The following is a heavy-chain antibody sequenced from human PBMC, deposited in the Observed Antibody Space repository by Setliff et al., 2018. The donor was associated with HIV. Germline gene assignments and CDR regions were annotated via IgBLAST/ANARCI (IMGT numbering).Heavy chain of an antibody. V-gene: IGHV4-39*01. J-gene: IGHJ5*02. CDR2: IYYSGST. CDR1: GGSISSSSYY. D-gene: IGHD4-17*01. CDR3: ARVGTTVTTRETYKWFDP. Sequence: SETLSLTCTVSGGSISSSSYYWGWIRQPPGKGLEWIGSIYYSGSTYYNPSLKSRVTISVDTSKNQFSLKIDSVIAADTAVYFCARVGTTVTTRETYKWFDPWGQGTLVTVS.